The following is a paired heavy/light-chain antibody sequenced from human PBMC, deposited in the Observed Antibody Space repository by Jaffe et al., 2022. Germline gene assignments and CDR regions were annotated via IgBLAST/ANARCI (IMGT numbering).Light chain of an antibody. J-gene: IGKJ1*01. V-gene: IGKV1-8*01. Sequence: AIRMTQSPSSFSASTGDRVTITCRASQGISSYLAWYQQKPGKAPKLLIYAASTLQSGVPSRFSGSGSGTDFTLTISCLQSEDFATYYCQQYYSYPGTFGQGTKVEIK. CDR2: AAS. CDR3: QQYYSYPGT. CDR1: QGISSY.
Heavy chain of an antibody. D-gene: IGHD5-18*01. Sequence: EVQLVESGGGLVQPGGSLRLSCAASGFTFSSYEMNWVRQAPGKGLEWVSYISSSGSTIYYADSVKGRFTISRDNAKNSLYLQMNSLRAEDTAVYYCARGVARRGYSYGYSDINWFDPWGQGTLVTVSS. CDR2: ISSSGSTI. CDR3: ARGVARRGYSYGYSDINWFDP. J-gene: IGHJ5*02. V-gene: IGHV3-48*03. CDR1: GFTFSSYE.